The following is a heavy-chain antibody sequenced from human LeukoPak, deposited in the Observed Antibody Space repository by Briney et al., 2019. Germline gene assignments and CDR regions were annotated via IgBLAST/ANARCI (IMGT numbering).Heavy chain of an antibody. D-gene: IGHD4-17*01. CDR3: ARDSKSSGDYVLFFDY. V-gene: IGHV1-69*06. CDR2: IIPMLGTA. Sequence: SVKVSCKASGGTFSSHVISWVRQAPGQGLEWIGRIIPMLGTANYAQKFQGRVTITADKSTSTAYMELSSLRSEDTAVYYCARDSKSSGDYVLFFDYWGQGTLVTVSS. CDR1: GGTFSSHV. J-gene: IGHJ4*02.